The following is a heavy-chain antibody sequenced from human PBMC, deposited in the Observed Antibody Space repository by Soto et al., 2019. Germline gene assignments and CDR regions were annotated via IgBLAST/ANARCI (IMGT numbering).Heavy chain of an antibody. Sequence: GGSLRLSCAASGLNVGDNYMSWVRQAPGKGLEWVSVIYSGDTTYYADSVRGRFTISRDNSKNTLYLQMNSLRAEDTAVYFCARESPATKYPFDYWGQGTLVTVSS. CDR3: ARESPATKYPFDY. CDR1: GLNVGDNY. V-gene: IGHV3-66*01. J-gene: IGHJ4*02. D-gene: IGHD2-2*02. CDR2: IYSGDTT.